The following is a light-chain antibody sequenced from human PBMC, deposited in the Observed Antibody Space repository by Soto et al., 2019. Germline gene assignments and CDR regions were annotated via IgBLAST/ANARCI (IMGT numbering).Light chain of an antibody. CDR2: GSS. J-gene: IGLJ2*01. CDR1: SSNIGAGYD. CDR3: QSYDSSLSAYVV. V-gene: IGLV1-40*01. Sequence: QSVLTQPPSVSGAPGQRVTISCTGTSSNIGAGYDVHWYQQLPGTAPKLLIYGSSNRPSGVPDRFSGSKSGTSASLAITGSQAEDEADYYCQSYDSSLSAYVVFGGGTKLTVL.